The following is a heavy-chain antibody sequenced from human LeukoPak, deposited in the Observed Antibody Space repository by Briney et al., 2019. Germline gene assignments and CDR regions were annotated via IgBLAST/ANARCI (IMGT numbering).Heavy chain of an antibody. Sequence: SVKVSCKASGGTFSSYAISWVRQAPGQGLEWMGRIIPILGIANYAQKFQGRVTITADKSTSTAYMELSSLRSEDTAVCYCARGYYYGSGSVYGMDVWGQGTTVTVSS. CDR1: GGTFSSYA. CDR2: IIPILGIA. J-gene: IGHJ6*02. V-gene: IGHV1-69*04. D-gene: IGHD3-10*01. CDR3: ARGYYYGSGSVYGMDV.